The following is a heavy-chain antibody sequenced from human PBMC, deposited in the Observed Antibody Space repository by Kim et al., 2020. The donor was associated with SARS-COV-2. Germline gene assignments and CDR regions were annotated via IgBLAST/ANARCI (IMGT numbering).Heavy chain of an antibody. Sequence: ASVKVSCKASGYTFTSYYMHWVRQAPGQGLEWMGIINPSGGSTSYAQKFQGRVTMTRDTSTSTVYMELSSLRSEDTAVYYCARVRYGDGSSWYNYYFDYWGQGTLVTVSS. CDR1: GYTFTSYY. J-gene: IGHJ4*02. CDR3: ARVRYGDGSSWYNYYFDY. CDR2: INPSGGST. V-gene: IGHV1-46*01. D-gene: IGHD6-13*01.